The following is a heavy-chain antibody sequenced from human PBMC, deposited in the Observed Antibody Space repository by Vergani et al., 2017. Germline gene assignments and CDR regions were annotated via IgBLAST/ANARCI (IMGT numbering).Heavy chain of an antibody. CDR1: EFTFSNYA. D-gene: IGHD3-9*01. Sequence: EVQLLESGGGLVQPGGSLRLTCAASEFTFSNYAMNWVRQAPGKGREWVSGISGSGVSGYYTDSVKGRFTISRDNSKNMLFLQMNNLRTEDTAIYYCAKQYFVSGNYLFDYWWQGSMVTVSS. CDR2: ISGSGVSG. J-gene: IGHJ4*02. CDR3: AKQYFVSGNYLFDY. V-gene: IGHV3-23*01.